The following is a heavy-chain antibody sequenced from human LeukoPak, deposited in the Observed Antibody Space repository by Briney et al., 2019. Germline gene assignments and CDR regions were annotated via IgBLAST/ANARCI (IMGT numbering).Heavy chain of an antibody. CDR1: GYTFTGYY. J-gene: IGHJ6*03. V-gene: IGHV1-2*02. CDR3: ARSQLRYYYYYMDV. D-gene: IGHD2-2*01. CDR2: INPNSGGT. Sequence: ASVKVSCQASGYTFTGYYMHWVRQAPGQGLEWMGWINPNSGGTNYAQKFQGRVTMTRDTYISTAYMELSRLRSDDTAVYYCARSQLRYYYYYMDVWGKGTTVTVSS.